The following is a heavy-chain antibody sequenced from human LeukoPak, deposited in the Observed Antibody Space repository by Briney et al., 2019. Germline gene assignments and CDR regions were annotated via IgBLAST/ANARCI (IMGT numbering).Heavy chain of an antibody. CDR2: IGSSGITI. CDR1: GFTFSAHT. J-gene: IGHJ4*02. CDR3: ARGPLYDITGSYGL. D-gene: IGHD2-8*01. Sequence: GGSLTLSCAASGFTFSAHTMNWVRLAPGKGLQWVSYIGSSGITIYYAHSVEGRFTISRDNAKNSLYLQMSSLRVENTAVYYCARGPLYDITGSYGLWGQGTLVTVSS. V-gene: IGHV3-48*01.